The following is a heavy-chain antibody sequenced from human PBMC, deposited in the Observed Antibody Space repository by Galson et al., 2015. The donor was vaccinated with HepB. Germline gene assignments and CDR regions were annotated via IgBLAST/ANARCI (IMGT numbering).Heavy chain of an antibody. CDR3: ATTQRQKNHAAN. V-gene: IGHV1-8*01. CDR1: GYSFTSFD. D-gene: IGHD1-1*01. Sequence: QSGAEVKKPGASVKVSCKASGYSFTSFDINWVRQATGQGLEWMGWMDPESGDTGYAQNFQGRVTMTWDTSINAAYMELNDLKSEDTAVYYCATTQRQKNHAANWGQGTLCTVS. CDR2: MDPESGDT. J-gene: IGHJ4*02.